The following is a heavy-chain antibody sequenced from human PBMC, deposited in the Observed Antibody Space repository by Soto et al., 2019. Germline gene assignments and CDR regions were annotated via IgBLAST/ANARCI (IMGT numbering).Heavy chain of an antibody. J-gene: IGHJ3*02. D-gene: IGHD2-21*02. CDR3: SKNGGGDWEDAFDI. V-gene: IGHV3-30*18. Sequence: QVQLVESGGGVVQPGRSLRLSCAASGFTFSSYGMHWVRQAPGKGLEWVAVISYDGSNKYYADSVKGRFTISRDNSKNTLYLQMNSQRDEDTAVYYCSKNGGGDWEDAFDIWGSGTMVTGSS. CDR2: ISYDGSNK. CDR1: GFTFSSYG.